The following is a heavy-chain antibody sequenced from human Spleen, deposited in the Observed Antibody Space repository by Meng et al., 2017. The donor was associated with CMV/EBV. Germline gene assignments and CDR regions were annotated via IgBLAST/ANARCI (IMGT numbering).Heavy chain of an antibody. CDR3: ARGAHDYSNYHYYYYGMDV. CDR2: INHSGST. Sequence: GSLRLSCAASGFTFNNYAMHWVRQAPDKGLEWIGEINHSGSTNYNPSLKSRVTISVDTSKNQFSLKLSSVTAADTAVYYCARGAHDYSNYHYYYYGMDVWGQGTTVTVSS. V-gene: IGHV4-34*01. D-gene: IGHD4-11*01. CDR1: GFTFNNYA. J-gene: IGHJ6*02.